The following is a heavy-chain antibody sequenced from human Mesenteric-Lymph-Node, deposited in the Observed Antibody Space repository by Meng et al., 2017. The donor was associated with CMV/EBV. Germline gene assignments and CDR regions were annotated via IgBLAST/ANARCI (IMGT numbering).Heavy chain of an antibody. J-gene: IGHJ4*02. CDR3: ARGIGFRGSYSDY. Sequence: ASVKVSCKASGYTFSDYHMERVRQAPGQGLEWMGWINPNSGGTNYAQKLQGRVTMTTDTSTSTAYMELRSLRSDDTAVYYCARGIGFRGSYSDYWGQGTLVTVSS. V-gene: IGHV1-2*02. D-gene: IGHD3-16*01. CDR2: INPNSGGT. CDR1: GYTFSDYH.